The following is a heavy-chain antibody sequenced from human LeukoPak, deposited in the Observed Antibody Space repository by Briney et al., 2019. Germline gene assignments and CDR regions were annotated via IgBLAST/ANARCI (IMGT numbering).Heavy chain of an antibody. Sequence: ASETLSLTCTVSGGSISSYYWSWIRQPPGKGLEWIGYIYYSGSTNYNPSLKSRVTISVDTSKNQFSLKLSSVTAADTAVYYCARAPRYDSSGYRGYYYYMDVWGKGTTVTISS. V-gene: IGHV4-59*01. CDR3: ARAPRYDSSGYRGYYYYMDV. CDR2: IYYSGST. D-gene: IGHD3-22*01. CDR1: GGSISSYY. J-gene: IGHJ6*03.